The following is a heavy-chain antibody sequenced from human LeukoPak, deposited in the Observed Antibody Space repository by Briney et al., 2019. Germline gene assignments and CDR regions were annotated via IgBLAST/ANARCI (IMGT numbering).Heavy chain of an antibody. V-gene: IGHV4-61*01. CDR3: ARDNLGGWFDP. Sequence: SETLSLTCTVSGGSVSSGSYYWSWIRQPPGTGLEWIGCIYYSGSTNYNPSLKSRVTISVDTSKNQFSLKLSSVTAADTAVYYCARDNLGGWFDPWGQGTLVTVSS. J-gene: IGHJ5*02. CDR2: IYYSGST. CDR1: GGSVSSGSYY.